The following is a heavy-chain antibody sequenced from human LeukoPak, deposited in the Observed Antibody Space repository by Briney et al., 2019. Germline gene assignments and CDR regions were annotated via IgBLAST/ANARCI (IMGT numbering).Heavy chain of an antibody. CDR1: GFTFRNHG. Sequence: GGTLRLSCATSGFTFRNHGMNWVRQAPGKGLEWVSGISPSGGGTYYADSVKGRFTISRDDSKNTLSLQMNSLRVEDTALYYCAQDIAWGAFEHWGQGTLVTVSS. CDR3: AQDIAWGAFEH. J-gene: IGHJ4*02. D-gene: IGHD7-27*01. V-gene: IGHV3-23*01. CDR2: ISPSGGGT.